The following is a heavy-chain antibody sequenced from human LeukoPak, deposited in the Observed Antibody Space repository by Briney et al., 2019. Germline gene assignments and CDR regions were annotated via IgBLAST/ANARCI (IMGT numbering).Heavy chain of an antibody. Sequence: PSETLSLTCAVYGGSFSGYYWSWIRQPPGKGLEWIGEINHSGSTNYNPSLKSRVTISVDTSKNQFSLKLSSVAAADTAVYYCARRAGTFVAGGWFDPWGQGTLVTVSS. CDR2: INHSGST. CDR1: GGSFSGYY. CDR3: ARRAGTFVAGGWFDP. V-gene: IGHV4-34*01. J-gene: IGHJ5*02. D-gene: IGHD2-15*01.